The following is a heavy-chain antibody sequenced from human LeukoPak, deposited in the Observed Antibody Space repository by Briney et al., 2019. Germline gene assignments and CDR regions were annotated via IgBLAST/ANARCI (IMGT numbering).Heavy chain of an antibody. J-gene: IGHJ6*03. CDR3: ARYYYDSSGYRYMDV. CDR1: GGSISSYY. V-gene: IGHV4-59*01. D-gene: IGHD3-22*01. Sequence: SETLSLTCTVYGGSISSYYWSWIRQPPGKGLEWIGYIYYSGSTNYNPSLKSRVTISVDTSKNQFSLKLSSVTAADTAVYYCARYYYDSSGYRYMDVWGKGTTVTISS. CDR2: IYYSGST.